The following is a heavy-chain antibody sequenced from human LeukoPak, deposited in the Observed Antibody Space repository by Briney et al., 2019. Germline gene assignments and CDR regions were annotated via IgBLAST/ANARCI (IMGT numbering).Heavy chain of an antibody. CDR1: GFTFSSYA. Sequence: GGSLRLSCSASGFTFSSYAMHWVRQAPGKGLEYVSAISSNGGSTYYADSVKGRFTISRDNSKNTLYLQMNSLRAEDTAVYYCAKEARMVVTAVFDYWGQGTLVTVSS. J-gene: IGHJ4*02. V-gene: IGHV3-64*04. CDR2: ISSNGGST. CDR3: AKEARMVVTAVFDY. D-gene: IGHD2-21*02.